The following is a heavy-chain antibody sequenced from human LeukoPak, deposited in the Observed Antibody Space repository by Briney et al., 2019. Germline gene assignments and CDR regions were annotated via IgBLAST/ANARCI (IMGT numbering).Heavy chain of an antibody. V-gene: IGHV4-59*01. J-gene: IGHJ3*02. CDR1: SGSISSYH. Sequence: SETLSLTCTVSSGSISSYHWSWIRQPPGKGLEWIGYIYYSGSTNYNPSLKSRVTISVDTSKNQFSLKLNSVTAADTAVYYCARASCSGTTCYARSAFDIWGQGTMVTVSS. D-gene: IGHD2-2*01. CDR3: ARASCSGTTCYARSAFDI. CDR2: IYYSGST.